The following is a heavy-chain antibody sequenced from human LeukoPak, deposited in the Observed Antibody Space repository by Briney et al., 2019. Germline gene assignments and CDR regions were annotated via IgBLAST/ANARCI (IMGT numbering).Heavy chain of an antibody. Sequence: PGGSLRLSCAASGFTFSSYAMHWVRQAPGKGLEWVAVISYDESNKYYADSVKGRFTISRDNSKNTLYLQMNSLRAEDTAVYYCAREWELLYYFDYWGQGTLVTVSS. D-gene: IGHD1-26*01. J-gene: IGHJ4*02. V-gene: IGHV3-30*04. CDR3: AREWELLYYFDY. CDR1: GFTFSSYA. CDR2: ISYDESNK.